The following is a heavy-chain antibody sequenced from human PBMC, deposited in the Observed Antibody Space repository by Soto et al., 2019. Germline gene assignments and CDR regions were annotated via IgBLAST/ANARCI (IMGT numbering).Heavy chain of an antibody. CDR2: IYYSGST. J-gene: IGHJ4*02. D-gene: IGHD3-10*01. Sequence: QVQLQESGPGLVKPSQTLSLTCTVSGGSISSGDYYWSWIRQPPGKGLEWIGYIYYSGSTYYNPSLKSQVTISVETSKTQFSLKLSSVTAADTAVYYCARVGGFGATTIDYWGQGTLVTVSS. V-gene: IGHV4-30-4*01. CDR1: GGSISSGDYY. CDR3: ARVGGFGATTIDY.